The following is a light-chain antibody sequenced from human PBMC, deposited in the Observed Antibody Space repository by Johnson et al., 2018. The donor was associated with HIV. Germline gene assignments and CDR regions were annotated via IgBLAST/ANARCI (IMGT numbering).Light chain of an antibody. V-gene: IGLV1-51*02. J-gene: IGLJ1*01. CDR1: SSNIGNNY. CDR3: GTWDSSLDAYV. Sequence: QSVLTQPPSVSAAPGQKVTISCSGSSSNIGNNYVSWYQQVPRTAPKLLIYENNKRPSGIPDRFSGSKSGTSATLGITGLQTGDEADYYCGTWDSSLDAYVFGTGTKVAVL. CDR2: ENN.